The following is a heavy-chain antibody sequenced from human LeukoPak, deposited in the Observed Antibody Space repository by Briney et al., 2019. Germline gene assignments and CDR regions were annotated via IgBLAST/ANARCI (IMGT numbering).Heavy chain of an antibody. CDR2: IYPGGSDT. J-gene: IGHJ4*02. CDR3: ARSADYSNVYYFDY. Sequence: GESLKTSCKGSGYSFTSYWIGWVRQMPGKGLEWMGIIYPGGSDTRYSPSFQGQVTISADKSISTAYLQWSSLKASDTAMYYCARSADYSNVYYFDYWGQGTLVTVSS. CDR1: GYSFTSYW. D-gene: IGHD4-11*01. V-gene: IGHV5-51*01.